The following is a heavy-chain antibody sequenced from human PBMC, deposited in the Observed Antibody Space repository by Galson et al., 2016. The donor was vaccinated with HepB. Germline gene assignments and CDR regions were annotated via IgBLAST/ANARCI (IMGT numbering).Heavy chain of an antibody. V-gene: IGHV3-23*01. CDR2: INGGSA. Sequence: SLRLSCAASGFTLNSFAMSWVRQAPGKGLEWVSAINGGSAHSADAVQGRFTITRDTSKNTLSLEMNSLRAEDTAIYYCARAFRYGTGWYGRNDCWGQGTLVTVSS. J-gene: IGHJ4*02. CDR3: ARAFRYGTGWYGRNDC. D-gene: IGHD6-19*01. CDR1: GFTLNSFA.